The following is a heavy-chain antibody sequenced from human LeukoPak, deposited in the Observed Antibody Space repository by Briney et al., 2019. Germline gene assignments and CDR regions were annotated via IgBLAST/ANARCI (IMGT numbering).Heavy chain of an antibody. CDR3: ARVSSGWYGGAFDI. Sequence: GASVKVSCKASGGTFSSYAISWVRQAPGQGLEWMGRIIPILGIANYAQKFQGRVTITADKSTSTAYMELSGLRSEDTAVYYCARVSSGWYGGAFDIWGQGTMVTVSS. CDR2: IIPILGIA. V-gene: IGHV1-69*04. J-gene: IGHJ3*02. CDR1: GGTFSSYA. D-gene: IGHD6-19*01.